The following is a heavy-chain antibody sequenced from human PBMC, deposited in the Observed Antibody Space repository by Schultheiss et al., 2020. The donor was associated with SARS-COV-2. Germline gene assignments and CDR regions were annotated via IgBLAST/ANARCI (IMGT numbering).Heavy chain of an antibody. CDR2: ISYDGSNK. Sequence: GESLKISCAASGFTFSSYGMHWVRQAPGKGLEWVAVISYDGSNKYYADSVKGRFTISRDNSKITLYLQMNSLRAEDTAVYYCARVSSSSWYNYFQHWGQGTLVTVSS. CDR3: ARVSSSSWYNYFQH. J-gene: IGHJ1*01. V-gene: IGHV3-30*03. D-gene: IGHD6-13*01. CDR1: GFTFSSYG.